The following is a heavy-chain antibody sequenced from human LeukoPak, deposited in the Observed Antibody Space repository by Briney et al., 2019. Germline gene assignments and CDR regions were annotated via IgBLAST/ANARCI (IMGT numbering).Heavy chain of an antibody. Sequence: ASVKVSCKTSESIFTGSFIHWVRQAPGQGLEWMGWMKPENGGTHYAQKFKDRVTLTRDTSVSTGNMELTRLRSDDTAVYYCVLTTFNYDSGTMKYNWYEPWGQGTLVTVSS. CDR3: VLTTFNYDSGTMKYNWYEP. CDR1: ESIFTGSF. V-gene: IGHV1-2*02. CDR2: MKPENGGT. J-gene: IGHJ5*02. D-gene: IGHD3-10*01.